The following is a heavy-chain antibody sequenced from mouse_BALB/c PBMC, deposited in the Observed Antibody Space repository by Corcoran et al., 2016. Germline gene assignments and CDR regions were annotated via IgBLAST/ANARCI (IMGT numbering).Heavy chain of an antibody. V-gene: IGHV1-18*01. J-gene: IGHJ3*01. D-gene: IGHD1-1*01. CDR1: GYSFTGYT. CDR2: INPYNGGT. CDR3: ARDYYGSSYVFAY. Sequence: EVQLQQSGPELVKPGASMKISCKASGYSFTGYTMNWVKQSHGKNLEWIGLINPYNGGTSYNQKFKGKATLTVDKSSSPAYMELLSLTSEYSAVYCCARDYYGSSYVFAYWDQGTLVTVSA.